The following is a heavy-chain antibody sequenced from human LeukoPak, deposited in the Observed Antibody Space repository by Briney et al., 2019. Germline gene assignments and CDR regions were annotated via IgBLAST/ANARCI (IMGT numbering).Heavy chain of an antibody. CDR2: IYYTGNT. D-gene: IGHD3/OR15-3a*01. J-gene: IGHJ4*02. CDR1: GVSISSSNSY. Sequence: SETLSLTCTVSGVSISSSNSYWGLIRQPPGKGLEWIGSIYYTGNTYYNASLKSRVTISIDTSKNQISLRLTSVTATDTAVYYCARQTGSGLFILPGGQGTLVTVSS. CDR3: ARQTGSGLFILP. V-gene: IGHV4-39*01.